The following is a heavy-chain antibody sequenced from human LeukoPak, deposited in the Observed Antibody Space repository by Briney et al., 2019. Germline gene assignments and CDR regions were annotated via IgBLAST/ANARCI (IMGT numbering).Heavy chain of an antibody. CDR3: ASSAFYYYDSRVYPVNC. Sequence: SGGSLRLSCAASGFTFSTYSMNWVRQAPGKGLEWVSSISSSSSYIYYADSVKGRFTISRDNAKNSLYLQMNSLRAEDTAVYYCASSAFYYYDSRVYPVNCWGQGTLVTVSS. V-gene: IGHV3-21*01. J-gene: IGHJ4*01. CDR2: ISSSSSYI. D-gene: IGHD3-22*01. CDR1: GFTFSTYS.